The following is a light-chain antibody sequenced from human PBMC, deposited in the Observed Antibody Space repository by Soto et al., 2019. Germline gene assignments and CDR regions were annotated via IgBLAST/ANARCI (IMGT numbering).Light chain of an antibody. CDR1: QNVYNN. J-gene: IGKJ4*01. V-gene: IGKV3-15*01. Sequence: EIVMTQSPATLSVSPGEGATLSCKASQNVYNNLAWYQQSPGQPPRLLIYDASTRATGISARFSGSGYGTEFTLTISSLQSEDFAVYFCQQCRNWPLTFGGGTKV. CDR3: QQCRNWPLT. CDR2: DAS.